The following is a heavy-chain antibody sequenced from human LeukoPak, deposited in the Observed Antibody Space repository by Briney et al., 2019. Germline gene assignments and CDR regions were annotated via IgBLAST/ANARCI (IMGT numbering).Heavy chain of an antibody. J-gene: IGHJ4*02. CDR1: GSTFSSYS. V-gene: IGHV3-21*03. Sequence: PGGSLRLSCAASGSTFSSYSMNWVRQAPGKGMEWVSSISSSSSYIYYADSVKGRFTISRDNAKNSLYLQMNSLRAEDTAVYYCARSMEYYDILTGYPSGYYFDYWGQGTLVTVSS. CDR3: ARSMEYYDILTGYPSGYYFDY. CDR2: ISSSSSYI. D-gene: IGHD3-9*01.